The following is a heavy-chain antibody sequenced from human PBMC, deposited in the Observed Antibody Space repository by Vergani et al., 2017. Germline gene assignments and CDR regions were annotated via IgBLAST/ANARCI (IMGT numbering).Heavy chain of an antibody. CDR3: ATYCSSTSCYLGEDHGY. CDR2: IYPGDSDT. J-gene: IGHJ4*02. D-gene: IGHD2-2*01. Sequence: EVQLVQSGAEVKKPGASLKISCNVSRYSFTTYWIRWVRQMPGKGLEWMGSIYPGDSDTRYSPSFQGQVTISSEKSINSAYLKLSSLNASDTTLSYCATYCSSTSCYLGEDHGYWGQGTLVTVSS. V-gene: IGHV5-51*01. CDR1: RYSFTTYW.